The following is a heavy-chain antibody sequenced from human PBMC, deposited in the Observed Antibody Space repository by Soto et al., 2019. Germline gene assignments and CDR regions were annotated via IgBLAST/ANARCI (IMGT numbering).Heavy chain of an antibody. J-gene: IGHJ6*02. CDR1: GGTFSSYP. CDR2: IIPLFGTA. D-gene: IGHD2-21*02. V-gene: IGHV1-69*01. CDR3: ARGGNSDYYYGMSV. Sequence: QGQLVQAGGDVKKPGSSVKVSCKASGGTFSSYPISWVRQAPGQGLEWMGGIIPLFGTADYAQKFQGRVTFTADESTSTAYMELSSLRSEDTAVYYCARGGNSDYYYGMSVWGQGTTVTVSS.